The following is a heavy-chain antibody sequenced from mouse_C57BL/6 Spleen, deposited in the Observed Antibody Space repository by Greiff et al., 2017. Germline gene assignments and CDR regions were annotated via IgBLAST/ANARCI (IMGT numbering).Heavy chain of an antibody. CDR3: ARGGSKGTAY. Sequence: QVQLQQPGAELVKPGASVTLSCKASGYTFTSYWMHWVKQTPGQGLEWIGMIHPNSGSTNYNEKFKSKATLTVDKSSSTAYMQLSRLTSEDSAVYYCARGGSKGTAYWGQGTMLTVSA. CDR1: GYTFTSYW. V-gene: IGHV1-64*01. J-gene: IGHJ2*01. CDR2: IHPNSGST. D-gene: IGHD1-2*01.